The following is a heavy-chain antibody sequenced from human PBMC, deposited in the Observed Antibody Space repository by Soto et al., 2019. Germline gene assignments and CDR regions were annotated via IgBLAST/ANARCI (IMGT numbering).Heavy chain of an antibody. CDR3: ARAVDCSSTSCPKNYYYYYYMDV. CDR1: GFTFSSYS. D-gene: IGHD2-2*01. V-gene: IGHV3-21*01. J-gene: IGHJ6*03. CDR2: ISSSSSYI. Sequence: VQLVESGGGLVKPGGSLRLSCAASGFTFSSYSMNWVRQAPGKGLEWVSSISSSSSYIYYADSVKGRFTISRDNAKNSLYLQMNSLRAEDTAVYYCARAVDCSSTSCPKNYYYYYYMDVWGKGTTVTVSS.